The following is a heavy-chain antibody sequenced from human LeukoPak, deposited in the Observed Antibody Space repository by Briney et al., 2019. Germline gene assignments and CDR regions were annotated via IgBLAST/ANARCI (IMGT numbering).Heavy chain of an antibody. D-gene: IGHD5-12*01. CDR2: IRYDGSNK. Sequence: GGSLRLSCAASGFTFSSYGMHWVRQAPGKGLEWVAFIRYDGSNKYYADSVKGRFTISRDNSKNTLYLQLNSLRAEDTAVYYCAKVMDRDIVATIRLGSQYYFDYWGQGTLVTVSS. CDR3: AKVMDRDIVATIRLGSQYYFDY. V-gene: IGHV3-30*02. J-gene: IGHJ4*02. CDR1: GFTFSSYG.